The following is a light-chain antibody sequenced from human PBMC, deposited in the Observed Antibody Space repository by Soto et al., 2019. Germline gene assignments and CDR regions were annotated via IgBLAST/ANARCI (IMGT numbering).Light chain of an antibody. CDR2: GNS. J-gene: IGLJ1*01. CDR1: SSNIGAGYD. V-gene: IGLV1-40*01. Sequence: QSVLTQPPSVSGAPWQRVTISCTGSSSNIGAGYDVHWYQQLPGTAPKLLIYGNSNRPSGVPDRFSGSKSGTSASLAITGLQAEDEADYYCQSYDSSLSVSYVFGTGTKVTVL. CDR3: QSYDSSLSVSYV.